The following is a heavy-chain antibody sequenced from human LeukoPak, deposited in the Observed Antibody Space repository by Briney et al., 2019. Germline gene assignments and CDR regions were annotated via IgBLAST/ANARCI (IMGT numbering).Heavy chain of an antibody. Sequence: GGSLRLSYAASGFTVSSNYMSWVRQAPGKGLEWVSVIYSGGSTYYADSVKGRFTISRDNSKNTLYLQMNSLRAEDTAVYYCARARYCSSTSCYGRSDAFDIWGQGTMVTVSS. CDR3: ARARYCSSTSCYGRSDAFDI. CDR2: IYSGGST. J-gene: IGHJ3*02. CDR1: GFTVSSNY. D-gene: IGHD2-2*01. V-gene: IGHV3-66*01.